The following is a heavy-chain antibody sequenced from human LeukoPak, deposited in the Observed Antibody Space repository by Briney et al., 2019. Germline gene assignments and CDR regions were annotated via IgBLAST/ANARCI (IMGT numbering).Heavy chain of an antibody. CDR2: IIPIFGTA. D-gene: IGHD2-21*02. Sequence: SVKVSCKASGGTFISYAISWVRQAPGQGLEWMGRIIPIFGTANYAQKFQGRVTITTDESTSTAYMELSSLRSEDTAVYYCARHAAPGGGDGLDYWGQGTLVTVSS. CDR3: ARHAAPGGGDGLDY. J-gene: IGHJ4*02. CDR1: GGTFISYA. V-gene: IGHV1-69*05.